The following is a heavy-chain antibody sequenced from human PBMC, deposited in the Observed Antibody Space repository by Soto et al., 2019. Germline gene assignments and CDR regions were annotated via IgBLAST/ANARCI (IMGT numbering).Heavy chain of an antibody. Sequence: SETLSLTCTVSGGPVSNGNYYWSWLRQAPGKGLEWIGHIYYTGSATYNPSLRSRVTISLDTSKNQFSPKLSSVTTADTAVYYCARERHYDSRGHYFLENWFDPWGQGTLVTVSS. CDR3: ARERHYDSRGHYFLENWFDP. V-gene: IGHV4-61*01. D-gene: IGHD3-22*01. CDR2: IYYTGSA. J-gene: IGHJ5*02. CDR1: GGPVSNGNYY.